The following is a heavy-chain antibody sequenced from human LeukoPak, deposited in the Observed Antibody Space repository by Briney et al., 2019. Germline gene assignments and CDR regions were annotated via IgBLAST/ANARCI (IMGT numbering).Heavy chain of an antibody. V-gene: IGHV3-48*01. CDR3: ARGYCSTSVCYNEVIGH. D-gene: IGHD2-2*01. CDR1: GFAFSTYS. CDR2: ISSSSSTI. Sequence: GESLRLSCAASGFAFSTYSMNWVRQAPGKGLEWVSYISSSSSTIYYADSVKGRFTISRDNADNSLYLQMNRLRAEDTAVYCCARGYCSTSVCYNEVIGHWGQGTLVTVSS. J-gene: IGHJ4*02.